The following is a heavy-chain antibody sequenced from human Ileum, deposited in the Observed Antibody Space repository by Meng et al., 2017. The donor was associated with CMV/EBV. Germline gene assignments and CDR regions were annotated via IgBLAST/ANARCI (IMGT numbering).Heavy chain of an antibody. Sequence: ELQLLVSGGGVVQLXGSLRLSCVGSGFMFSNYEMTWVRQAPGKWLEWVSGILGSGDRTFYADYVKGRFSTSRDNSKNTVYLQMNSLTVDDTAIYYCASHAYGMAKWWGQGALVTVSS. CDR3: ASHAYGMAKW. D-gene: IGHD4-17*01. CDR2: ILGSGDRT. CDR1: GFMFSNYE. J-gene: IGHJ4*02. V-gene: IGHV3-23*01.